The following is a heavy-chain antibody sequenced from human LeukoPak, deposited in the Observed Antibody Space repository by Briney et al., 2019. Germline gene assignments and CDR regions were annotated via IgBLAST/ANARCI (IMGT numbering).Heavy chain of an antibody. D-gene: IGHD1-26*01. J-gene: IGHJ4*02. CDR3: ARDSGSYRNFDY. Sequence: SETLSLTCTVSGGSISSSYWSWIRQPPGKGLEWIGYIYYSGSTNYNPSLKSRVTISVDTSKNQFSLKLSSVTAADTAVYYCARDSGSYRNFDYWGQGTLVTVSS. CDR2: IYYSGST. V-gene: IGHV4-59*01. CDR1: GGSISSSY.